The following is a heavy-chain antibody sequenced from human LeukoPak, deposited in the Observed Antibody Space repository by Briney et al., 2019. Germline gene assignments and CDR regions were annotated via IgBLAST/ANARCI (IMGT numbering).Heavy chain of an antibody. CDR1: GFPFSGYW. J-gene: IGHJ4*02. CDR2: IYSGGST. Sequence: GGSLRLSCVTSGFPFSGYWMSWVRQAPGKGLEWVSVIYSGGSTYYADSVKGRFTISRDNSKNTLYLQMNSLRAEDTAVYYCARREWELSDYWGQGTLVTVSS. CDR3: ARREWELSDY. V-gene: IGHV3-66*01. D-gene: IGHD1-26*01.